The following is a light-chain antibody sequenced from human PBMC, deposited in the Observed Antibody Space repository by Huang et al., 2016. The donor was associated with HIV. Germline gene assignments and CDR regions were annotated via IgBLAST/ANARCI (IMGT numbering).Light chain of an antibody. CDR2: SAS. Sequence: DIQMTQSPSSLSTFVGDRVTITCRASQNINTFLHWYQEKPGKAPRLLIYSASSLEHGVPSRFSGSASGTEFTLTVSSVQPDDSATYYCQQTYRTPYTFGQGTKL. CDR1: QNINTF. V-gene: IGKV1-39*01. J-gene: IGKJ2*01. CDR3: QQTYRTPYT.